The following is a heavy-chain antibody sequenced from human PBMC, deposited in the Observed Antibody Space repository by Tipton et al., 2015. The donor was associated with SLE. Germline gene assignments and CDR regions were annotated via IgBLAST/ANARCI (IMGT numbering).Heavy chain of an antibody. CDR3: ARDEYRYDATGYHLLGHFDF. J-gene: IGHJ4*02. CDR2: IYSSVTT. V-gene: IGHV4-59*12. CDR1: GASISPNY. Sequence: LRLSCAVSGASISPNYWSWIRQPTGKGLEWIGYIYSSVTTNSNPSLQSRVTISADTSNNQFSLKLRSVTAADTAVYYCARDEYRYDATGYHLLGHFDFWGQGALVTVSS. D-gene: IGHD3-22*01.